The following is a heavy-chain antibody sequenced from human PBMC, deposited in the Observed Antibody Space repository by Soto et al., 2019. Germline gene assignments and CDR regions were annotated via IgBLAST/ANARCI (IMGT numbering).Heavy chain of an antibody. CDR1: GASIRSYH. V-gene: IGHV4-4*07. CDR3: AKDVSSRRWFDP. D-gene: IGHD3-16*01. CDR2: MQHTGNT. J-gene: IGHJ5*02. Sequence: SETLSLTCAVSGASIRSYHWSWIRQPAGKGLEWIGRMQHTGNTNYNPSLKGRVTMSVDTSKNQISLKMTPVTAADTAVYFCAKDVSSRRWFDPWGQGILVTVSS.